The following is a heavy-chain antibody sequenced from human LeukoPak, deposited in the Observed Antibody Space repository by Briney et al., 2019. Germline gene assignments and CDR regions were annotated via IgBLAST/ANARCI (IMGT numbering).Heavy chain of an antibody. Sequence: GGSLRLSCAASGFTFSTYAMNWFRQAPGKGLEWVSSITGSGGSTYYADSVKGRFTISRDNSKNTLFLHMNSLRAEDTALYYCAKGGSGYFADLWGQGTLVTVSS. J-gene: IGHJ5*02. CDR1: GFTFSTYA. V-gene: IGHV3-23*01. CDR3: AKGGSGYFADL. CDR2: ITGSGGST. D-gene: IGHD3-22*01.